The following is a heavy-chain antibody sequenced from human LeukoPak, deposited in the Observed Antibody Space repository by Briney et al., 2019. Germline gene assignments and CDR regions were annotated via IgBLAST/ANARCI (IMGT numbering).Heavy chain of an antibody. CDR3: AGGGLWFGELPFDP. D-gene: IGHD3-10*01. V-gene: IGHV1-18*01. CDR1: DYTFPTYG. J-gene: IGHJ5*02. Sequence: ASMKVSCKASDYTFPTYGISWVRQAPGQGLEWTGWFNAYNGDTNYAQKFQGRVTMTTDTSTSTAYMELRSLRSDDTAVYYCAGGGLWFGELPFDPWGQGTLVTVSS. CDR2: FNAYNGDT.